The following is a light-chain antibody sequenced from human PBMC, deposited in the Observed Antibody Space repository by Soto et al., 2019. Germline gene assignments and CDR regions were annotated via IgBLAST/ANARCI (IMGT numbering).Light chain of an antibody. V-gene: IGKV1-39*01. CDR3: HQTSNIPFT. CDR1: QSIRSY. J-gene: IGKJ4*01. CDR2: AAS. Sequence: DIQMTQSPSSLSASVGDRVTITCRASQSIRSYLNWYQQKPGKAPLLMIYAASNLQSGVPSRFSGSGSGTDFTLTISSLQPEDCATYYCHQTSNIPFTFGGGTKVEIK.